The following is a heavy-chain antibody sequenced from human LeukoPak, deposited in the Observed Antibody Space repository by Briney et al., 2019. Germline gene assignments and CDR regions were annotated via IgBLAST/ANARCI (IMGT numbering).Heavy chain of an antibody. Sequence: GSSLRLSCAASGFTFSSYGMHWVRQAPGKGLEWVAVISYDGSNKYYADSVKGRFTISRDNSKNTPYLQLNSLRAEDTAVYYCAKVPYDSSAPRDYWGQGTLVTVSS. CDR2: ISYDGSNK. CDR3: AKVPYDSSAPRDY. V-gene: IGHV3-30*18. CDR1: GFTFSSYG. J-gene: IGHJ4*02. D-gene: IGHD3-22*01.